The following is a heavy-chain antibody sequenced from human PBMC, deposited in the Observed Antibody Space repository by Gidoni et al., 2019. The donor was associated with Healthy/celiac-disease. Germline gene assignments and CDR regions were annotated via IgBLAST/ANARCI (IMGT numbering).Heavy chain of an antibody. CDR1: GFPFSSYA. CDR3: AKDQAYYYDSSGQPYYYYGMDV. D-gene: IGHD3-22*01. V-gene: IGHV3-23*01. CDR2: ISGSGGST. J-gene: IGHJ6*02. Sequence: EVQLLASGGGLVQPGGSLRLSCAASGFPFSSYAMSWGRQAPGKGLEWVSAISGSGGSTYYADSVKGRFTISRDNSKNTLYLQMSSLRAEDTAVYYCAKDQAYYYDSSGQPYYYYGMDVWGQGTTVTVSS.